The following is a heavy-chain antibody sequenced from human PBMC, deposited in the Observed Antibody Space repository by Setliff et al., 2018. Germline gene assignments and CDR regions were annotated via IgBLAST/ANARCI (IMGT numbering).Heavy chain of an antibody. Sequence: GGSLRLSCAASGLTFSSYWMTWVRQAPGKGLEWLANIKQDGSGIYSVDSVKGRFSISRDNAKNSPYLQMNSLRAEATAVYYCAKLVWLTTWYYWDDWGKGTTVTVSS. V-gene: IGHV3-7*03. J-gene: IGHJ6*04. CDR1: GLTFSSYW. CDR3: AKLVWLTTWYYWDD. D-gene: IGHD3-10*01. CDR2: IKQDGSGI.